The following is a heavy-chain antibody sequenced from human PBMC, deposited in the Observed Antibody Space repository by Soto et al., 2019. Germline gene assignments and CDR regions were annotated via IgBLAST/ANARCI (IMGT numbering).Heavy chain of an antibody. CDR3: AKDRGIQLWSHYFDL. Sequence: XGSLSLSFAACGFTVSSYGIHWVRQAPGKGLEWVAVISFDGSNKYYADSVKGRFTISRDNSKNTLYLQMSRLRPEDTAVYYCAKDRGIQLWSHYFDLWGQRTLVTVSS. D-gene: IGHD5-18*01. V-gene: IGHV3-30*18. J-gene: IGHJ4*02. CDR1: GFTVSSYG. CDR2: ISFDGSNK.